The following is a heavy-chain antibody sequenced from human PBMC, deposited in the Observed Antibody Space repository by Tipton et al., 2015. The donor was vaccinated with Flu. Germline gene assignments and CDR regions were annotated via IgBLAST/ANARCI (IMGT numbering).Heavy chain of an antibody. V-gene: IGHV4-59*01. CDR2: IYYSGST. D-gene: IGHD6-13*01. J-gene: IGHJ2*01. Sequence: TLSLTCTVSGGSISSYYWSWFRQPPGKGLEWIGYIYYSGSTNYNPSLKSRVTISVDTSKNQFSLKLGSVTAADTAMYYCARSARIAAGYWYFDLWGRGTLVTVSS. CDR1: GGSISSYY. CDR3: ARSARIAAGYWYFDL.